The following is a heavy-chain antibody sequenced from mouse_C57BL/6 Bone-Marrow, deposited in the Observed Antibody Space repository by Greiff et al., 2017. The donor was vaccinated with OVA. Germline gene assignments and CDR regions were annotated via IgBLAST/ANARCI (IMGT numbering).Heavy chain of an antibody. J-gene: IGHJ1*03. D-gene: IGHD1-1*01. V-gene: IGHV2-2*01. CDR2: IWSGGST. Sequence: QVQLQQSGPGLVQPSQSLSITCTVSGFSLTSYGVHWVRQSPGKGLEWLGVIWSGGSTDYNAAFISRLSISKDNSKSQVFFKMNSLQADDTAIYYCARKGHYYGSSVWYFDVWGTGTTVTVSS. CDR3: ARKGHYYGSSVWYFDV. CDR1: GFSLTSYG.